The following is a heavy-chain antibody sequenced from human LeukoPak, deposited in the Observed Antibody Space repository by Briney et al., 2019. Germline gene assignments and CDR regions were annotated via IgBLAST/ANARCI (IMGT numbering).Heavy chain of an antibody. Sequence: GASVKVSCKASGYTFTSYYMHWVRHAPGQGLEWKGIINPSGGSTSYAQKFQGRVTMTRDMSTSTVYMELSSLRSEDTAVYYCARGRPWFGELLSQPEFDYWGQGTLVTVSS. D-gene: IGHD3-10*01. J-gene: IGHJ4*02. CDR3: ARGRPWFGELLSQPEFDY. V-gene: IGHV1-46*01. CDR2: INPSGGST. CDR1: GYTFTSYY.